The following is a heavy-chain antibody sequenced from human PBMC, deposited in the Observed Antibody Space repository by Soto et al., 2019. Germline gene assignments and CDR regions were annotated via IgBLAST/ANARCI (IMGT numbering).Heavy chain of an antibody. CDR3: AREVPVTDYYYIDV. J-gene: IGHJ6*03. V-gene: IGHV4-34*01. CDR2: IDHGGRA. CDR1: GGSLNGFQ. Sequence: QVHLQQWGAGLLRPSETLFLTCAVYGGSLNGFQWSWIRQAPGKRLEWIGQIDHGGRANYNPSLKSRVMLSVDSSKSQLALTVTSVPAADSAVYYCAREVPVTDYYYIDVWGKGTTVTVSS. D-gene: IGHD3-10*01.